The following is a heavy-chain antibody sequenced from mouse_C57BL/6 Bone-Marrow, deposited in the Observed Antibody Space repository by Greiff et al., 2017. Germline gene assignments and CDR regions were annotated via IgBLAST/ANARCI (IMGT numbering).Heavy chain of an antibody. CDR1: GYTFTDYE. CDR3: TGCYYGSSYVDYARDY. CDR2: IDPETGGT. D-gene: IGHD1-1*01. V-gene: IGHV1-15*01. J-gene: IGHJ4*01. Sequence: VQLQQSGAELVRPGASVTLSCKASGYTFTDYEMHWVKQTPVHGLEWIGAIDPETGGTAYNQKFKGKAILTADKSSSTAYMELRSLTSEDSAVYYCTGCYYGSSYVDYARDYWGQGTSVTVSS.